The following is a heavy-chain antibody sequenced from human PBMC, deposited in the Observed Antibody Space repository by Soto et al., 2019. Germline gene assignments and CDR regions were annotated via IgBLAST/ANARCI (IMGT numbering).Heavy chain of an antibody. J-gene: IGHJ4*02. CDR3: ARERDGVFDY. V-gene: IGHV3-30*04. D-gene: IGHD3-10*01. Sequence: GGSLRLSCAASGFTFSSYAMHWVRQAPGKGLEWVAVISYDGSNKYYADSVKGRFTISRDNSKNTLYLQMNSLRAEDTAVYYCARERDGVFDYWGQGTLVTVSS. CDR2: ISYDGSNK. CDR1: GFTFSSYA.